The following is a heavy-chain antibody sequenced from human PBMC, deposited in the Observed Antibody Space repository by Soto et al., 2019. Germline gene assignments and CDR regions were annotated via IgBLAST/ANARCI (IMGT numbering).Heavy chain of an antibody. V-gene: IGHV3-23*01. CDR2: ISGSGGST. J-gene: IGHJ5*02. CDR3: AKDKSGYDFNHLVGFDP. Sequence: GGSLRLSCAASGFTFSSYAMSWVRQAPGKGLEWVSAISGSGGSTYYADSVKGRFTISRDNSKNTLYLQMNSLRAEDTAVYYCAKDKSGYDFNHLVGFDPWGQGTLVTVSS. CDR1: GFTFSSYA. D-gene: IGHD5-12*01.